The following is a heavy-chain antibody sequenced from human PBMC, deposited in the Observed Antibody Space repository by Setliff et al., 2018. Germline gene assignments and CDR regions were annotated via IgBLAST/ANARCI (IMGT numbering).Heavy chain of an antibody. D-gene: IGHD2-21*01. CDR1: GGSISSGSYY. V-gene: IGHV4-61*09. J-gene: IGHJ2*01. Sequence: SETLSLTCTVSGGSISSGSYYWSWIRQPAGKGLEWIGHIYTSGSTNYNPSLKSRVTISVGTSKNQFSLKLSSVTAADTAVYYCAREGVGIVRRGYFDLWGRGTLVTVSS. CDR3: AREGVGIVRRGYFDL. CDR2: IYTSGST.